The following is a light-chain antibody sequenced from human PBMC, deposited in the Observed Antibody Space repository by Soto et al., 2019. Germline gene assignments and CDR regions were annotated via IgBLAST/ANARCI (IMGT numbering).Light chain of an antibody. V-gene: IGKV3-15*01. CDR3: QQYNNWPSIT. J-gene: IGKJ5*01. CDR1: QSVSSN. Sequence: EIVMTQSPATLSVSPGERATLSCRASQSVSSNLAWYQQKPGQAPRLLIYGASTRATGIPARFSGSGSGTEFILTISSLQSEHFAVYYCQQYNNWPSITFGQGTRLDIX. CDR2: GAS.